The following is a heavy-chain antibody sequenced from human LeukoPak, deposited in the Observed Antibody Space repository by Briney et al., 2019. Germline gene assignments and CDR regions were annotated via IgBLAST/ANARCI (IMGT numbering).Heavy chain of an antibody. V-gene: IGHV3-7*03. Sequence: GGSLRLSCVASGFTFGKYWMSWVRQAPGKGLEWVANTKLDGSEKNYVDSVKGRFTISRDNTKNSLYLQMDSLRVEDTAVFYCARDQYDTWSRRGNFDSWGQGTLVIVSS. D-gene: IGHD3-3*01. CDR2: TKLDGSEK. J-gene: IGHJ4*02. CDR3: ARDQYDTWSRRGNFDS. CDR1: GFTFGKYW.